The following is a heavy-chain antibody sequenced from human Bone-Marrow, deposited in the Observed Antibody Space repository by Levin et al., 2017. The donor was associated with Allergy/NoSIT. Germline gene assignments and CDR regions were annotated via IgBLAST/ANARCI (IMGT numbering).Heavy chain of an antibody. CDR2: IWYDGSNE. J-gene: IGHJ6*02. CDR3: ARDFSDGMDV. Sequence: GGSLRLSCAASGFTFRSYGMHWVRQAPGKGLEWVAHIWYDGSNEYYPDSVKGRFTISRDNSKNTLYLEMNSLRADDTAVFYCARDFSDGMDVWGQGTTVIVSS. CDR1: GFTFRSYG. V-gene: IGHV3-33*01. D-gene: IGHD3-3*02.